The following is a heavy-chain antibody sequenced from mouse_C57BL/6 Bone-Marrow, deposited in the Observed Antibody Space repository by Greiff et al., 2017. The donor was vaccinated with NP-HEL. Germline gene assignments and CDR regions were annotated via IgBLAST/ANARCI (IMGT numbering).Heavy chain of an antibody. Sequence: EVKVEESGGGLVQPGGSMKLSCAASGFTFSDAWMDWVRQSPEKGLAWVAEIRNKANNHATYYAESVKGRFTISRDDSKSSVYLQMNSLRAEGTGIYYCTSYSNFFAYWGQGTLVTVSA. CDR1: GFTFSDAW. CDR2: IRNKANNHAT. D-gene: IGHD2-5*01. V-gene: IGHV6-6*01. J-gene: IGHJ3*01. CDR3: TSYSNFFAY.